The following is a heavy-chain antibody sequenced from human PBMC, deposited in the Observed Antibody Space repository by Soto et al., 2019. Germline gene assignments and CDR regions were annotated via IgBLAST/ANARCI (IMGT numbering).Heavy chain of an antibody. J-gene: IGHJ4*02. CDR2: IYPSDSDT. CDR3: ARLRADCSGDTCYSYYFDY. D-gene: IGHD2-15*01. Sequence: PGESLKISCQGSGYSFASHWIGWVRPMPGRGLEWMGIIYPSDSDTRYSPSFQGQVTISADKSITTAYVQWSSLKASDTAMYYCARLRADCSGDTCYSYYFDYWGQGTLVTVSS. CDR1: GYSFASHW. V-gene: IGHV5-51*01.